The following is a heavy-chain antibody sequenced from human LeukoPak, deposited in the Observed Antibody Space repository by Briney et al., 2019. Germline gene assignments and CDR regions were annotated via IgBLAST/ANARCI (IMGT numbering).Heavy chain of an antibody. D-gene: IGHD4-11*01. V-gene: IGHV3-7*03. CDR3: LRDEYRAWGS. J-gene: IGHJ5*02. Sequence: GGSLRLSCVASRFIFGNHWMGWVRQAPGKGLEWVADIKEDGSEKTYVDSVRGRFTISRDNAQNSLYLQMNNLRPEDTAVYYCLRDEYRAWGSWGQGTLVTVSS. CDR1: RFIFGNHW. CDR2: IKEDGSEK.